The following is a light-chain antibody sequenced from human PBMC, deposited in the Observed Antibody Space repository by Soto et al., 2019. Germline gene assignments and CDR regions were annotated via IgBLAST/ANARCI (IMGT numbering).Light chain of an antibody. J-gene: IGKJ1*01. CDR3: QQYGSSPWT. Sequence: EIVLTQSPGTLSLSPGELATLSCRASQSVSSSFLAWYQQKPGQAPRLLIYGASSRATGIPDRFSGSGSGTAFTLTISRLEPEDFAVYYCQQYGSSPWTFGQGTKVEIK. V-gene: IGKV3-20*01. CDR1: QSVSSSF. CDR2: GAS.